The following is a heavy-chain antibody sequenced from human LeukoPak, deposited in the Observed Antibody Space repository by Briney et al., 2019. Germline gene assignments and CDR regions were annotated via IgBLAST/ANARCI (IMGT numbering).Heavy chain of an antibody. J-gene: IGHJ6*03. CDR3: ARSRRDIAAAGDYYYMDV. D-gene: IGHD6-13*01. CDR2: INPNSGGT. CDR1: GYTFTGYY. Sequence: GASVKVSCKASGYTFTGYYMHWVRQAPGQGLEWMGWINPNSGGTNYAQKFQGRVTMTRDTSISTAYMELSRLRSDDTAVYYCARSRRDIAAAGDYYYMDVWGKGTTVTVSS. V-gene: IGHV1-2*02.